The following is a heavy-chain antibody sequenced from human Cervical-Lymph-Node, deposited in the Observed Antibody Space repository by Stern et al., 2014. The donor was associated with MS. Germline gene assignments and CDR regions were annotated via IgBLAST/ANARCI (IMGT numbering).Heavy chain of an antibody. CDR2: IYSSGSP. CDR1: GGSISSGNYY. V-gene: IGHV4-61*02. J-gene: IGHJ3*02. CDR3: ARGNYDVLTDNGGHGFDI. Sequence: QVQLQESGPGLVKPSQTLSLTCPVSGGSISSGNYYWSWIRQPAGEGLEWIGRIYSSGSPHYNPPLKSRVTISADTSTNQFSPSRSCVSAADTAVYYCARGNYDVLTDNGGHGFDIWGQGTMVTVSS. D-gene: IGHD3-9*01.